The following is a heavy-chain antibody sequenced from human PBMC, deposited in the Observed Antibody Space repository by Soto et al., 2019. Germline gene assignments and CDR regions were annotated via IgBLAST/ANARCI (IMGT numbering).Heavy chain of an antibody. Sequence: QVQLEQSGAEVKKPGSSVKVSCKVSGATFSTSSISWVRQAPGQGLEWMGAIIPIFATTNYAQEFHGRLTITADECTRTADMELTTLGSQDTALYCCARDNLEDIDLRGYCFDSWGQGTLVTISS. CDR3: ARDNLEDIDLRGYCFDS. V-gene: IGHV1-69*01. CDR1: GATFSTSS. J-gene: IGHJ4*02. CDR2: IIPIFATT. D-gene: IGHD3-3*01.